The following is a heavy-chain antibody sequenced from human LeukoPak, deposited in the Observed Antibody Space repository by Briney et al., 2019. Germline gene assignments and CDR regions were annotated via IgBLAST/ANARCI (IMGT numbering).Heavy chain of an antibody. V-gene: IGHV1-18*01. CDR2: ISAYNHNT. J-gene: IGHJ1*01. CDR3: ARDDYDSSVPIYFQH. Sequence: ASVKVSCKASGYTFTSYGISWVRQAPGQGLEWMGWISAYNHNTNYAQKLQGRVTMTTDTSTSTAYMELRSLRSDGTAVYYCARDDYDSSVPIYFQHWGQGTLVTVSS. D-gene: IGHD3-22*01. CDR1: GYTFTSYG.